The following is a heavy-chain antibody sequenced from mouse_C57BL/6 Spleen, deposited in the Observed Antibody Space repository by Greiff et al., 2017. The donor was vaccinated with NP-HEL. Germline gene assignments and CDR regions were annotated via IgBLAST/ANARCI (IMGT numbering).Heavy chain of an antibody. J-gene: IGHJ4*01. CDR1: GFTFTDYY. V-gene: IGHV7-3*01. CDR2: IRNKANGYTT. CDR3: ASDSTTVVRAMDC. D-gene: IGHD1-1*01. Sequence: EVMLVESGGGLVQPGGSLSLSCAASGFTFTDYYMSWVRQPPGKALEWLGFIRNKANGYTTEYSASVKGRFTISRDNSQGILYLQMNALRAEDSATYYCASDSTTVVRAMDCWGQGTSVTVSS.